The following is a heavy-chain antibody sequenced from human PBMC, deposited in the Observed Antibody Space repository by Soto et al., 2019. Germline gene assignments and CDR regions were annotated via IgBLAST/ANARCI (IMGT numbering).Heavy chain of an antibody. CDR3: ATLSTRPGGYFFDC. CDR2: LYADGST. D-gene: IGHD3-10*01. CDR1: GFTVRNNY. Sequence: VQLVESGGGLIQPGGSLRLSCAASGFTVRNNYMSWVRQAPGKGLEWVSVLYADGSTYYADSVKGRFTISRDNSRNTLYLQMHSLRGEDTAMYYCATLSTRPGGYFFDCWGQGTLVTVSS. J-gene: IGHJ4*02. V-gene: IGHV3-53*01.